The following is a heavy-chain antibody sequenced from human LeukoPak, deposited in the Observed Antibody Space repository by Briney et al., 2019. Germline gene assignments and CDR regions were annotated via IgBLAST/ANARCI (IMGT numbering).Heavy chain of an antibody. J-gene: IGHJ6*02. CDR3: ARTTNLGLLGFHYGMGV. CDR1: GYSFTNHW. D-gene: IGHD2-8*01. CDR2: IYPRDSDT. Sequence: GESLKISCKGSGYSFTNHWIGWVRQMPGKGLEWMGIIYPRDSDTRYSPSFQGQVTISADKSISTAYLQWSSLKASDTAMYYCARTTNLGLLGFHYGMGVWGPGTTVTVSS. V-gene: IGHV5-51*01.